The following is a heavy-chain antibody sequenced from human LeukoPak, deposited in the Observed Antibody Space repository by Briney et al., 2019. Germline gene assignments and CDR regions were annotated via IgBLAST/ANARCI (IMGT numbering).Heavy chain of an antibody. CDR1: GFTFSSYD. CDR2: IGTAGDP. CDR3: ARGFRGYSAYEFFDY. Sequence: GGSLRLSCAASGFTFSSYDMHWVRQATGKGLEWVSGIGTAGDPYYAGSVKGRFTISRENVKNSLYLQMNSLRVGDTAVYYCARGFRGYSAYEFFDYRGQGTLVTVSS. V-gene: IGHV3-13*05. D-gene: IGHD5-12*01. J-gene: IGHJ4*02.